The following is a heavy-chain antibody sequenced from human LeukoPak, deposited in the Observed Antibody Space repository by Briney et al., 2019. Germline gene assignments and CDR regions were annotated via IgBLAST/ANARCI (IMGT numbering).Heavy chain of an antibody. CDR3: ARSLEPPYYYYMDV. Sequence: GGSLRLSCAASGFTFSSYAMSWVRQAPGKGLEWVSAISGSGGSTYYADSVKGRFTVSRDNSKNTLYLQMNSLRAEDTAVYYCARSLEPPYYYYMDVWGKGTTVTVSS. CDR1: GFTFSSYA. J-gene: IGHJ6*03. CDR2: ISGSGGST. V-gene: IGHV3-23*01. D-gene: IGHD1-1*01.